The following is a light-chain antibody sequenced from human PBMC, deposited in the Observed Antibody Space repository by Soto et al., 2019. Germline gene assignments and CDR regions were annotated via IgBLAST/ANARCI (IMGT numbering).Light chain of an antibody. CDR1: QSIRSY. CDR2: AAS. V-gene: IGKV1-39*01. Sequence: DIQMTQSPSSLSASVGDRVTITCRASQSIRSYLNWYQQKPGKAPKLLIYAASSLQTGVSSRFSGSGSGTEFTLTISSLQPDDFATYYCQQYNSYASTLGQGTRLEI. CDR3: QQYNSYAST. J-gene: IGKJ5*01.